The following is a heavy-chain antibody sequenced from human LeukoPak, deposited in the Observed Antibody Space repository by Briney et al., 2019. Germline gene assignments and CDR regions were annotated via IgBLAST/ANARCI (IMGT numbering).Heavy chain of an antibody. CDR2: INPSGGGT. CDR3: SRARWYGGAFDI. CDR1: GYTFTTYY. Sequence: ASVKVSCKASGYTFTTYYMHWVRQAPGQGFEWMGIINPSGGGTTYAQKFQGRVTMTSDTSTNTVYMQLSSLRSEDTAIYYCSRARWYGGAFDIWGQGTMVTVSS. D-gene: IGHD6-13*01. V-gene: IGHV1-46*03. J-gene: IGHJ3*02.